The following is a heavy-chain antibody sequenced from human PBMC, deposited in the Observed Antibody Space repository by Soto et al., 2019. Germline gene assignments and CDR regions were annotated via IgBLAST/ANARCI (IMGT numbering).Heavy chain of an antibody. Sequence: PGGSLRLSCAASGFTFSSYSMNWVRQAPGKGPEWVSYISSSSSTIYYADSVKGRFTISRDNAKNSLYLQMNSLRDEDTAVYYCARRSGHSQTPIYYYYGMDVWGQGTTVTVSS. CDR2: ISSSSSTI. J-gene: IGHJ6*02. CDR1: GFTFSSYS. D-gene: IGHD3-3*01. V-gene: IGHV3-48*02. CDR3: ARRSGHSQTPIYYYYGMDV.